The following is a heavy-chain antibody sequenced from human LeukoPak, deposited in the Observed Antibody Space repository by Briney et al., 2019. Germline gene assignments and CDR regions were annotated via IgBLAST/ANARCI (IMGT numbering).Heavy chain of an antibody. V-gene: IGHV3-11*04. J-gene: IGHJ4*02. D-gene: IGHD4-17*01. CDR1: GFTFSDYY. CDR2: ISSSGSTI. Sequence: GGSVRLSCAASGFTFSDYYMSWIRQAPGKGLEWVSYISSSGSTIYYADSVKGRFTISRDNAKNSLYLQMNSLRADDTAVYYCARDQATTVTNFDYWGQGTLVTVSS. CDR3: ARDQATTVTNFDY.